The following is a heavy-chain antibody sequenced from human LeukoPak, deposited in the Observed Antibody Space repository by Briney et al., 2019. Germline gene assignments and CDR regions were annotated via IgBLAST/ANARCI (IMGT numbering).Heavy chain of an antibody. CDR2: ISSRGKTV. D-gene: IGHD5-24*01. CDR1: GFTFSDDY. J-gene: IGHJ4*02. CDR3: ARGRDGYKY. V-gene: IGHV3-11*01. Sequence: GGSLRLSCAASGFTFSDDYMSWIRQAPDKGLEWVSYISSRGKTVHYADSVKGRFTTSRDNAEMSLYLQMDSLRAEDTAIYFCARGRDGYKYWGPGTRVTVSS.